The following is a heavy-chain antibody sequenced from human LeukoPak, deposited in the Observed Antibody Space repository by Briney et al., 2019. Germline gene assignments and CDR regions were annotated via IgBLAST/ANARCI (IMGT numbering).Heavy chain of an antibody. J-gene: IGHJ4*02. V-gene: IGHV3-30*02. D-gene: IGHD3-10*01. CDR3: ARVFTGGYYGSGSYYMDY. CDR2: IRNDGNNK. Sequence: GRSLRLSCAASGFTFRSYGTHWVRQAPGKGLEWVAFIRNDGNNKYYADSVKGRFTIFRDNSRNTLYLQMYSLRPEDTAVYYCARVFTGGYYGSGSYYMDYWGQGTLVTVSS. CDR1: GFTFRSYG.